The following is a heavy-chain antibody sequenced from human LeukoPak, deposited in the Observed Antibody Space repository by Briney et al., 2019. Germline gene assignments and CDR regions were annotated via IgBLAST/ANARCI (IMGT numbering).Heavy chain of an antibody. J-gene: IGHJ6*02. D-gene: IGHD2-21*02. CDR1: GFIFRHYA. V-gene: IGHV3-64*01. Sequence: PGGALRLTCAACGFIFRHYAMYWVSQAPGKGLEYVSALSKNGGSTYYANSMKGRFTISRDNSKKTLYLQMGSLRAEDMTVYYCARGGDPLDYYHYGRDVWGQGTTVTVSS. CDR2: LSKNGGST. CDR3: ARGGDPLDYYHYGRDV.